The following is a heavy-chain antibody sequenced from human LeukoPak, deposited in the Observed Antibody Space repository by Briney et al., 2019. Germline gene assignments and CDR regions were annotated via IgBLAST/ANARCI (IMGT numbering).Heavy chain of an antibody. J-gene: IGHJ6*02. D-gene: IGHD2-21*02. V-gene: IGHV1-24*01. Sequence: ASVKVSCKVSGYTLTELSMHWVRQAPGKGLEWMGGFDPEDGETIYAQKFQGRVTMTEDTSTDTAYMELSSLRSEDTAVYYCAVTYCGGDCYSGAVHYYYGMDVWGQGTTVTVSS. CDR3: AVTYCGGDCYSGAVHYYYGMDV. CDR1: GYTLTELS. CDR2: FDPEDGET.